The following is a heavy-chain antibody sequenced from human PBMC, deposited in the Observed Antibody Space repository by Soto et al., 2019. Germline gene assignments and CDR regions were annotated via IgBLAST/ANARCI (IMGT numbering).Heavy chain of an antibody. D-gene: IGHD3-3*01. V-gene: IGHV3-33*01. CDR1: GFTFSTYG. J-gene: IGHJ6*02. Sequence: QVQLVESGGGVIQPGRSLRLSCAASGFTFSTYGMHWVRQAPGKGLEWVAVIWFDGTKKYYADSVNGRFTISRDNSKHPLYLQMNSLRAEDTAVYYCASQIFWSGSTAHGMDVWGQGTAVTVSS. CDR3: ASQIFWSGSTAHGMDV. CDR2: IWFDGTKK.